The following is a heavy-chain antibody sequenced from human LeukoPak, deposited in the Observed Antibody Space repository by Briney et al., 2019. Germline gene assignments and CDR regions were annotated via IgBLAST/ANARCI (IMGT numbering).Heavy chain of an antibody. Sequence: GGSLRLSCAGSGFTFSDYYMSWIRQAPGKGLEWVSSITGSGGSTYYADSVKGRFTISRDNSKNTLSLQMNSLRAEDTAVYYCAKDAKFQQQVPEAFDYWGQGTLVTVSS. CDR2: ITGSGGST. V-gene: IGHV3-23*01. J-gene: IGHJ4*02. D-gene: IGHD6-13*01. CDR1: GFTFSDYY. CDR3: AKDAKFQQQVPEAFDY.